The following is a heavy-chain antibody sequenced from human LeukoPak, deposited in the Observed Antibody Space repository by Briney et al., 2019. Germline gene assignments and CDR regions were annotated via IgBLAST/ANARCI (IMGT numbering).Heavy chain of an antibody. Sequence: ASVKVSCKASGYTFTRYGISWVRQAPGQGLEWMGWISVYNGNTNYTQKFQGRVTVTRDTSTSTVHMELSGLRSEDTAVYYCARDQEGFDYWGQGTLVTVSS. J-gene: IGHJ4*02. CDR2: ISVYNGNT. CDR1: GYTFTRYG. V-gene: IGHV1-18*01. CDR3: ARDQEGFDY.